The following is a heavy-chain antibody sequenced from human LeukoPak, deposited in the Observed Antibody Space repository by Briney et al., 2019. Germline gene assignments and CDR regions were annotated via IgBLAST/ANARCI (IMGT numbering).Heavy chain of an antibody. CDR2: IYTSGST. D-gene: IGHD6-13*01. Sequence: SSETLSLTCTVSGGSISSYYWSWIRQPAGKGLEWIGRIYTSGSTNYNPSLKSRVTISVDKSKNQFSLKLSSVTAADTAVYYCATSIEQQLPRRSYYFHYWGQGTLVTVSS. CDR1: GGSISSYY. J-gene: IGHJ4*02. V-gene: IGHV4-4*07. CDR3: ATSIEQQLPRRSYYFHY.